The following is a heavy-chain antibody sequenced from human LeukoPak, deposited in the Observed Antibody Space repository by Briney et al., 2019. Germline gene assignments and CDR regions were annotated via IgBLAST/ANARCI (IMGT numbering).Heavy chain of an antibody. CDR3: ASVTRLLYPIFDY. D-gene: IGHD3-3*01. Sequence: GGSLRLSCAAAGFTFSSYGMHWVRQAPGKGLEWVAVIWYDGSNKYYADSVKGRFTISRDNAKNSLYQQMNNLRDDDTAVYFCASVTRLLYPIFDYWGQGTLVTVSS. J-gene: IGHJ4*02. CDR1: GFTFSSYG. V-gene: IGHV3-33*03. CDR2: IWYDGSNK.